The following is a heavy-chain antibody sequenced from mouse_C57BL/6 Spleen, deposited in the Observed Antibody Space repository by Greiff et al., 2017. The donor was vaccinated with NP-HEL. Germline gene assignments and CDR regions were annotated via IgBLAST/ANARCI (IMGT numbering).Heavy chain of an antibody. Sequence: QVQLKQSGAELVKPGASVKISCKASGYAFSSYWMNWVKQRPGKGLEWIGQIYPGDGDTNYNGKFKGKATLTADKSSSTAYMQLSSLTSEDSAVYFCARGGKGYAMDYWGQGTSVTVSS. J-gene: IGHJ4*01. D-gene: IGHD1-1*02. CDR2: IYPGDGDT. CDR1: GYAFSSYW. CDR3: ARGGKGYAMDY. V-gene: IGHV1-80*01.